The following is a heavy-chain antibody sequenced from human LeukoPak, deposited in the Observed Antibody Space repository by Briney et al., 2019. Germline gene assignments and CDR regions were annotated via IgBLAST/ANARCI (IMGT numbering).Heavy chain of an antibody. Sequence: PGGSLRLSXVASGFTFSSYEMNWVRQTPGKGLEWLSYISSSGTNIYYADSVKGRFTISRDNAKNSLYLQMNSLRAEDTAVYYCARDREGYYTDYWGQGTLVTVSS. V-gene: IGHV3-48*03. D-gene: IGHD3-22*01. CDR1: GFTFSSYE. CDR3: ARDREGYYTDY. J-gene: IGHJ4*02. CDR2: ISSSGTNI.